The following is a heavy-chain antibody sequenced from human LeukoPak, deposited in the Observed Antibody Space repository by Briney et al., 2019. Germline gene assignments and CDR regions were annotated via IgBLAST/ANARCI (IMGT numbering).Heavy chain of an antibody. CDR2: INHSGST. J-gene: IGHJ5*02. Sequence: TSETLSLTCAVYGGSFSGYYWSWIRQPPGKGLEWIGEINHSGSTNYNPSLKSRVTISVDTSKNQFSLKLSSVTAADTAVYYCTKSLNWFDPWGQVTLVTVSS. CDR3: TKSLNWFDP. D-gene: IGHD2-8*01. V-gene: IGHV4-34*01. CDR1: GGSFSGYY.